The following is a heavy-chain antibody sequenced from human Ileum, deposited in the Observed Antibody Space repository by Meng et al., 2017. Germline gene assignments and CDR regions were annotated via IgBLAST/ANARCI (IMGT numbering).Heavy chain of an antibody. D-gene: IGHD7-27*01. J-gene: IGHJ4*02. CDR2: ICYSGNT. V-gene: IGHV4-39*01. Sequence: QLQLQESVPGLAKPSETLPLTCTVSGGSISSSSHCCDWIRQPPGKGLEWIGSICYSGNTYYNPSLKSRVSMSVDTSKKQISLKLNSVTAADTAVYYCARRTGEVDLLDYWGQGTLVTVSS. CDR1: GGSISSSSHC. CDR3: ARRTGEVDLLDY.